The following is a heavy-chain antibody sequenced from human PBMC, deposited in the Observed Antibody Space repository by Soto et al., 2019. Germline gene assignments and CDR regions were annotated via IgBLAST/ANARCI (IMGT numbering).Heavy chain of an antibody. J-gene: IGHJ6*02. D-gene: IGHD2-2*01. CDR2: IYYSGST. CDR1: GGSISSRSYY. Sequence: SETLSLTCTVSGGSISSRSYYWGWIRQPPGKGLEWIGYIYYSGSTNYNPSLKSRVTISVDTSKNQFSLKLSSVTAADTAVYYCAKPLYPLYCISTSCYFGGMDVWGQGTTVTVSS. V-gene: IGHV4-61*05. CDR3: AKPLYPLYCISTSCYFGGMDV.